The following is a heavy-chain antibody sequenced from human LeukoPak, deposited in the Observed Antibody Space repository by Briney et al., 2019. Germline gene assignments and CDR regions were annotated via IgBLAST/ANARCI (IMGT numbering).Heavy chain of an antibody. CDR3: ARSFAY. CDR2: ISSSGSDI. J-gene: IGHJ4*02. Sequence: PGGSLRLSCAASGFTFSNYEMHWVRQAPGKGLEWVSYISSSGSDIYYADSVKGRFTISRDNAKNSLYLQMNSLRAEDTAVYYCARSFAYWGQGTLVTVSS. V-gene: IGHV3-48*03. CDR1: GFTFSNYE.